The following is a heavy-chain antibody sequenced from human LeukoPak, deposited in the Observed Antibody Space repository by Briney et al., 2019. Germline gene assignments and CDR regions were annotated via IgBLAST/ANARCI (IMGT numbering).Heavy chain of an antibody. J-gene: IGHJ4*02. V-gene: IGHV3-7*01. CDR2: IKQDGSEK. CDR1: GFTFSSYW. Sequence: GGSLRLSCAASGFTFSSYWMSWVRQAPGKGLEWVANIKQDGSEKYYVDSVKGRFTISRDNAKNPLYLQMNSLRAEDTAVYYCASGEWELPSAYWGQGTLVTVSS. CDR3: ASGEWELPSAY. D-gene: IGHD1-26*01.